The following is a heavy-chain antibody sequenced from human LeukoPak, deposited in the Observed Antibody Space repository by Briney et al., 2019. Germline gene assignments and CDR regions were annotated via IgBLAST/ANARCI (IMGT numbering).Heavy chain of an antibody. V-gene: IGHV4-34*01. D-gene: IGHD3-22*01. CDR3: ARIRCGHSGSVCFNH. Sequence: PSETLTLTCGVFGVSINDYYWSWIRQSPGKGLEWIGEISHTEGTRYNPSLESRVTMSVGTSENQLSLKLIFVTAADTAVYYCARIRCGHSGSVCFNHWGLGTLVTVSS. J-gene: IGHJ4*02. CDR2: ISHTEGT. CDR1: GVSINDYY.